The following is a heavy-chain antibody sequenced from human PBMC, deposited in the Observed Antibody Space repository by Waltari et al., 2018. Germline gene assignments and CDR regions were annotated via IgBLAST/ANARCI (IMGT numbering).Heavy chain of an antibody. CDR2: ISSSSLYM. D-gene: IGHD4-17*01. J-gene: IGHJ4*02. CDR3: ARSSTTVTTFG. V-gene: IGHV3-21*01. Sequence: EVQLVASGGGLVKAGGSLRLSGAAVGFTFSTYSMNWVRQAPGKGLELVSSISSSSLYMSYADSVKGRVTISRDNAKNSLYLQMNSLRVEDTAVYYCARSSTTVTTFGWGQGTLVTVSS. CDR1: GFTFSTYS.